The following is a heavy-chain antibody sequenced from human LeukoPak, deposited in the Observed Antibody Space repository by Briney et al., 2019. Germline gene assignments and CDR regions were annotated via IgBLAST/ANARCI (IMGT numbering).Heavy chain of an antibody. CDR1: GFTFDDYA. CDR2: ITWSSSDV. J-gene: IGHJ6*02. V-gene: IGHV3-9*01. Sequence: PGRSLRLSCAASGFTFDDYAMHWVRQAPGKGLEWVSGITWSSSDVGYADSVKGRFAISRDSSKNSLYLQMNNLQAEDTAWYYCARSQGPHLNYYQYGLDVWGQGTTVTVSS. CDR3: ARSQGPHLNYYQYGLDV.